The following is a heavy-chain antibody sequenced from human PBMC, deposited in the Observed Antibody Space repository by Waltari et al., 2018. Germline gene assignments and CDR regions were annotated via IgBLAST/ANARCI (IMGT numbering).Heavy chain of an antibody. Sequence: EVQLVESGGGLVQPGGSLRLSCAASGFTFSNYWMSWVRQAPGKGLEVVANIKKDGSEKYYVDSVKGRFTISRDNAKNSLFLQMNSLRAEDTAMYYCARALTGDYWGQGTLVTVSS. CDR3: ARALTGDY. CDR2: IKKDGSEK. V-gene: IGHV3-7*01. D-gene: IGHD3-9*01. J-gene: IGHJ4*02. CDR1: GFTFSNYW.